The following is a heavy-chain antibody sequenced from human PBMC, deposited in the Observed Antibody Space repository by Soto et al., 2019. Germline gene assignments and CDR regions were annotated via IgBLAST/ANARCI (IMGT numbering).Heavy chain of an antibody. CDR2: ISAYNGNT. D-gene: IGHD2-2*01. V-gene: IGHV1-18*01. J-gene: IGHJ6*02. CDR3: ARGRGYCISTSCYQDYYYGMDV. CDR1: GYTFTSYG. Sequence: QVQLVQSGAEVKKPGASVKVSGKASGYTFTSYGISWVRQAPGQGREWMGWISAYNGNTNYAQKVQGRVTMTTDTSTSTAYMELRSLRSDDTAVYYCARGRGYCISTSCYQDYYYGMDVWGQGTTVTVSS.